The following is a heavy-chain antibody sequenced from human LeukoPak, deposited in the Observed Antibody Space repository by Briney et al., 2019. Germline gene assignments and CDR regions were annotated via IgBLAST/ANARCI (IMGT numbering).Heavy chain of an antibody. V-gene: IGHV3-23*01. CDR2: ISGSGVT. CDR1: GFTFSSYA. CDR3: AKGGGGSCYDSIGY. J-gene: IGHJ4*02. D-gene: IGHD2-15*01. Sequence: GGSRRLACAASGFTFSSYAMSWVRQAPGKGLEWVSCISGSGVTYYANSVKGRFNISRDNSKSTLYLAMNSLRAEDTAVYYCAKGGGGSCYDSIGYWGQGTLVTVSS.